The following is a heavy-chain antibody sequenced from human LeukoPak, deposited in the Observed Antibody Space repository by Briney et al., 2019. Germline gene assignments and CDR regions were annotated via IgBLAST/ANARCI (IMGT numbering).Heavy chain of an antibody. J-gene: IGHJ4*02. CDR3: ARNSSGSYFDH. CDR1: GFSISSGYY. Sequence: SETLSLTCGVSGFSISSGYYWGWIRQPPGKGLEWIGSVYYSGSTDYNPSLKSRVTISVDTSRNQFSLRPKSVTATDTAVYYCARNSSGSYFDHWGQGSLVTISS. V-gene: IGHV4-38-2*01. D-gene: IGHD1-26*01. CDR2: VYYSGST.